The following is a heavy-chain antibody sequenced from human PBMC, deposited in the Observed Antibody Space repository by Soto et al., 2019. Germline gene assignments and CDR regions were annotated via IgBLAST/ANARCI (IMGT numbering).Heavy chain of an antibody. CDR2: ISSDGSST. V-gene: IGHV3-74*01. D-gene: IGHD5-12*01. CDR3: ASPRYSGYDPLFDY. Sequence: EVQLVESGGGLVQPGGSLRLSCAASGFTFSSYWMHWVRQAPGKGLVWVSRISSDGSSTSYADSMKGRFTISRDNAKNTLYLQMNSLRAEDTAVYYCASPRYSGYDPLFDYWGQGTLVTVSS. J-gene: IGHJ4*02. CDR1: GFTFSSYW.